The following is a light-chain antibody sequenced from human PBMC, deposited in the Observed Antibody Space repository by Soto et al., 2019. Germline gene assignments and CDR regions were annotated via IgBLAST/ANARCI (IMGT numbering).Light chain of an antibody. V-gene: IGKV3D-20*02. CDR3: QQRSNWPRT. J-gene: IGKJ1*01. CDR2: SAS. CDR1: ESVSSSY. Sequence: EIVLTQSPGTLSLSPGERATLSCRSSESVSSSYLAWYQQKPGQTPRLLIYSASIRAAATPARFSGSGAGTNFTLTISSLEPEDFAVYYCQQRSNWPRTFGQGTKVDIK.